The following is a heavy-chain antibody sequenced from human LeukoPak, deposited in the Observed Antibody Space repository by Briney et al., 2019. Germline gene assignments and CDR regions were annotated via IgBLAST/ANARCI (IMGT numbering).Heavy chain of an antibody. D-gene: IGHD4-17*01. CDR3: ARPRNDNGDDYFHF. V-gene: IGHV3-23*01. Sequence: PGGSLRLSCAASGVTFSSYAMSWVRQAPGKGLEWVSAISGSGGSTYYADSVKGRFTISRDNSKNTLYLQMNSLRVEDTAVYYCARPRNDNGDDYFHFWGQGTLVTVSS. J-gene: IGHJ4*02. CDR1: GVTFSSYA. CDR2: ISGSGGST.